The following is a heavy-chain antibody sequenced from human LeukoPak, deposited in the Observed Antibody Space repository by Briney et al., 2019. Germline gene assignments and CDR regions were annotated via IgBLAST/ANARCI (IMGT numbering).Heavy chain of an antibody. CDR2: INHSGGT. CDR3: ARAAGYSGSWYSGGYWYFDL. D-gene: IGHD6-13*01. Sequence: PSETLSLTCAVYGGSFSGYYWSWIRQPPGKGLEWIGEINHSGGTNYNPSLKSRVTISVDTSKNQLSLKLSSVTAADTAVYYCARAAGYSGSWYSGGYWYFDLRGRGTLVTVSS. J-gene: IGHJ2*01. V-gene: IGHV4-34*01. CDR1: GGSFSGYY.